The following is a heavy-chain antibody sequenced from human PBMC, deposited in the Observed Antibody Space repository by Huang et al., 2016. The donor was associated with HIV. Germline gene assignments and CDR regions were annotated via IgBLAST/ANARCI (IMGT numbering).Heavy chain of an antibody. V-gene: IGHV3-30*02. CDR3: ATLEGYAFDI. CDR1: GFTFSSYG. J-gene: IGHJ3*02. Sequence: QVQLVESGGGVVQPGGSLRLSCAASGFTFSSYGMHWVRQAPGKGREWVAFIRYDGSNKYYADSVKGRFTISRDNSKNTLYLQMNSLRAEDTAVYYCATLEGYAFDIWGQGTMVTVSS. CDR2: IRYDGSNK.